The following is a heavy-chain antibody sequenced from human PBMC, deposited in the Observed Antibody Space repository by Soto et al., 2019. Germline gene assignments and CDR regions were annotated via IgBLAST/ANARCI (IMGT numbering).Heavy chain of an antibody. J-gene: IGHJ4*02. CDR2: IKTDGSST. Sequence: LRLSCIASGFTFSGHWMHWVRQAPGKGLVWVSHIKTDGSSTNDADSVKGRFTISRDNARNTLYLQMNSLRAEDTAVYYCARDKNWSLESWGQGTLVAVSS. V-gene: IGHV3-74*01. CDR1: GFTFSGHW. CDR3: ARDKNWSLES.